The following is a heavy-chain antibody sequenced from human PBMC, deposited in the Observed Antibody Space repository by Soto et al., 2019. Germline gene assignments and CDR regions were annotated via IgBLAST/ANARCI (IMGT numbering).Heavy chain of an antibody. CDR1: EFTFSSYW. CDR3: ARGVRGAYGLDI. Sequence: PGGSLRLSCAASEFTFSSYWIHWVRQAPGKGLVWVSRINSDGSRTNYADSVKGRFTISRDNAKNTLYLQMNSLRAEETAVYYCARGVRGAYGLDIWGQGTMVTVSS. D-gene: IGHD2-21*01. J-gene: IGHJ3*02. V-gene: IGHV3-74*01. CDR2: INSDGSRT.